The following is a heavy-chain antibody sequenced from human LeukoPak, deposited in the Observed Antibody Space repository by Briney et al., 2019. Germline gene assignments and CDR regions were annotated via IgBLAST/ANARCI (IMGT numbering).Heavy chain of an antibody. Sequence: GESLKISCKGSGYSFTSYWIGWVRQMPGKGLEWMGIIYPGDSDTRYSPSFQGQVTISADKSISTAYLQWSSLKASDTAMYYCARHGPSAGTHYYYGMDVWGQGTTVTVSS. V-gene: IGHV5-51*01. CDR2: IYPGDSDT. J-gene: IGHJ6*02. CDR3: ARHGPSAGTHYYYGMDV. D-gene: IGHD6-13*01. CDR1: GYSFTSYW.